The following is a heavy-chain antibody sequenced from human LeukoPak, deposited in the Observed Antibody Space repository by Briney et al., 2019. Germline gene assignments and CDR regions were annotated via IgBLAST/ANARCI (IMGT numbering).Heavy chain of an antibody. CDR2: IYHSGYT. CDR1: GYSISSGYY. V-gene: IGHV4-38-2*02. CDR3: ARDLNPTHYFDY. J-gene: IGHJ4*02. Sequence: SETLFLTCNVSGYSISSGYYWAWIRQAPGKGLEWIGSIYHSGYTHYNPSLKGRVTISVDTSKNDFSLRLSSVAAADTAIYYCARDLNPTHYFDYWGQGTLVTVSS.